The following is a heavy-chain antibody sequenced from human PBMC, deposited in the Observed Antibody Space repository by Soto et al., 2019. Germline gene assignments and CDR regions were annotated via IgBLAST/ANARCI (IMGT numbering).Heavy chain of an antibody. D-gene: IGHD4-17*01. CDR3: ARDSRGVYGDYVKD. J-gene: IGHJ4*02. Sequence: QVQLQESGPGLVKPSQTLSLTCTVSGGSISSGGYYWSWIRQHPGKGLEWIGYIYYSGSTYYNPYLKSRVTISVYTSKNQFSLKLSSVTASDTVVYYCARDSRGVYGDYVKDWGQGTLVTVSS. CDR1: GGSISSGGYY. V-gene: IGHV4-31*03. CDR2: IYYSGST.